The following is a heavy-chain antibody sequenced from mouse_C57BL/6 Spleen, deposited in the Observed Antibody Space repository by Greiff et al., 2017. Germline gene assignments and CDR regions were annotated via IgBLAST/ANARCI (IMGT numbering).Heavy chain of an antibody. Sequence: VMLVESGAELVKPGASVKISCKASGYAFSSYWMNWVKQRPGKGLEWIGQIYPGDGDTNYNGKFKGKATLTADKSSSTAYMQLSSLTSEDSAVYFCARWGDSSGFDYWGQGTTLTVSS. J-gene: IGHJ2*01. D-gene: IGHD3-2*02. CDR3: ARWGDSSGFDY. CDR1: GYAFSSYW. CDR2: IYPGDGDT. V-gene: IGHV1-80*01.